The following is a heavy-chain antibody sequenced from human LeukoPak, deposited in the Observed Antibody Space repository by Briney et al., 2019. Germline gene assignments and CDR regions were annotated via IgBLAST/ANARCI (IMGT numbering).Heavy chain of an antibody. Sequence: SETLSLTCTVSGGSISSYYWSWIRQPPGKGLEWIGYIYYSGSTNYNPSLKSRVTISVDTSKNQFSLKPSSVTAADTAVYYCANFYGDYGAFDIWGQGTMVTVSS. CDR2: IYYSGST. CDR3: ANFYGDYGAFDI. V-gene: IGHV4-59*01. J-gene: IGHJ3*02. CDR1: GGSISSYY. D-gene: IGHD4-17*01.